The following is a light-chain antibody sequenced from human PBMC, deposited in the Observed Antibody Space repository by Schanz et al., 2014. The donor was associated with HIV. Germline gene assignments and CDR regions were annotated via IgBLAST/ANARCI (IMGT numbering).Light chain of an antibody. CDR2: DAS. V-gene: IGKV3-11*01. CDR1: QSVSDSY. Sequence: EFVLTQSPGTLSLSPGDRATLSCRASQSVSDSYLAWYQQKPGQAPRLLIYDASNRATGIPARFSGSGSGTDFTLTISSLEPEDFAVYYCQQYYNWPFWTFGQGTKVEIK. J-gene: IGKJ1*01. CDR3: QQYYNWPFWT.